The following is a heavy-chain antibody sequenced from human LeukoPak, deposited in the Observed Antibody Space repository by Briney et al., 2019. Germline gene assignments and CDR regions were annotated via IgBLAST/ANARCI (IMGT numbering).Heavy chain of an antibody. CDR3: TPEGSDAFDI. J-gene: IGHJ3*02. CDR1: GGSINYSSYY. CDR2: IYYSGST. Sequence: SETLSLTCTVSGGSINYSSYYWGWIRQPPGKGLEWIGSIYYSGSTYYNPSLKSGVTISVDTSKNQFSLKLSSVTAADTAVYYCTPEGSDAFDIWGQGTMVTVSS. D-gene: IGHD1-14*01. V-gene: IGHV4-39*01.